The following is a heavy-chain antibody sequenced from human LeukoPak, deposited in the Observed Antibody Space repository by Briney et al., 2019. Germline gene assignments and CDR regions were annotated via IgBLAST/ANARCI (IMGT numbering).Heavy chain of an antibody. V-gene: IGHV4-39*07. CDR3: ARAVRYGYSYGPDYYYYMDV. Sequence: SETLSLTCTVSGGSISSSSYYWGWIRQPPGKGLEWIGSIYYSGSTYYNPSLKSRVTMSVDTSKNQFSLKLSSVTAADTAVYYCARAVRYGYSYGPDYYYYMDVWGKGTTVTVSS. J-gene: IGHJ6*03. CDR2: IYYSGST. CDR1: GGSISSSSYY. D-gene: IGHD5-18*01.